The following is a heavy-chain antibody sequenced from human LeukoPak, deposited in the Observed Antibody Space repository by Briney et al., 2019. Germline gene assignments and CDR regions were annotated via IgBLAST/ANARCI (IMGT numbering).Heavy chain of an antibody. CDR1: GFTFTSYG. CDR2: ISYDGITH. D-gene: IGHD2-21*01. J-gene: IGHJ4*02. Sequence: PGGSLRLSCSASGFTFTSYGMHCVRQAPGKGLEWVAVISYDGITHYYADSVKGRFTVSRDASENTLYLQMNSLRADDTAVYYCAKKAAPVSAIRAGFDYWGQGTLVTVSS. CDR3: AKKAAPVSAIRAGFDY. V-gene: IGHV3-30*18.